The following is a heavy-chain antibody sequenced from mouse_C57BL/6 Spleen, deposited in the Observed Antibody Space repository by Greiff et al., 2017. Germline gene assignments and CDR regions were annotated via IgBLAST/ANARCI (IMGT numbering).Heavy chain of an antibody. CDR3: ARGGEAYWYFDV. CDR1: GFSINSDCY. CDR2: TFYSGIT. Sequence: EVQLVESGPSLVRPSQTLSLTCTVTGFSINSDCYWIWIRQFPGNKLEYIGYTFYSGITYYNPSLESRTYITRDTSKNQFSLKLSSVTTEDTATYYCARGGEAYWYFDVWGTGTTVTVSS. J-gene: IGHJ1*03. V-gene: IGHV3-3*01.